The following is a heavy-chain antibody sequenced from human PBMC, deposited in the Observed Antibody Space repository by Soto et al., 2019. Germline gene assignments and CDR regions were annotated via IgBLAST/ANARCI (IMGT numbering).Heavy chain of an antibody. J-gene: IGHJ3*02. D-gene: IGHD4-17*01. CDR1: GGPISSYY. CDR3: ARDNGDYGGDAFDI. V-gene: IGHV4-59*01. CDR2: IYYSGGT. Sequence: SETLSLTCTVPGGPISSYYGRWIRQTPGKGLEWIGYIYYSGGTTYNPSLKSRVTISVDTSKNQFSLKLNSVTAADTAVYYCARDNGDYGGDAFDIWGQRTMVTVSS.